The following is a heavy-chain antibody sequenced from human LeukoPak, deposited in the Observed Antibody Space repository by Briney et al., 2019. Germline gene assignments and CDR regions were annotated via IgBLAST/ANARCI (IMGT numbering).Heavy chain of an antibody. D-gene: IGHD1-14*01. V-gene: IGHV3-11*01. CDR3: ARHWTGTKSFDY. Sequence: GGSLRLSCAASGFTFSDYYMSWIRQAPGKGLEWVSYISSSGSTIYYADSVKGRFTISRDNSKDTLYLQMNSLRVEDTAVYYCARHWTGTKSFDYWGQGTLVTVSS. CDR2: ISSSGSTI. CDR1: GFTFSDYY. J-gene: IGHJ4*02.